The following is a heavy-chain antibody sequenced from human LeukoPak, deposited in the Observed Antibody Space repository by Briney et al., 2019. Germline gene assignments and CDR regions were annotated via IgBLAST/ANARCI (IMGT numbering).Heavy chain of an antibody. J-gene: IGHJ4*02. V-gene: IGHV3-66*01. CDR2: IYSGGST. Sequence: GGSLRLSCAASGFTVSNNYMSWVRQAPGKGLEWVSVIYSGGSTYYADSVKGRFTISRDNSKNTLYLQMNSLRAEDTAVYYCARATTYDILTGYSDYWGQGTLVTVSS. CDR3: ARATTYDILTGYSDY. D-gene: IGHD3-9*01. CDR1: GFTVSNNY.